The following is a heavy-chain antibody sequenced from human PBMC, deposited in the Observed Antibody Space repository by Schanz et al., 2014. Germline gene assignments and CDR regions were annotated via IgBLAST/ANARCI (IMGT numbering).Heavy chain of an antibody. CDR2: ISTSNGNT. CDR3: ARVQDDILTGSEYYYGMDV. Sequence: QVQLVQSGTQVKKPGASVKVSCKASGYTLSAYSLHWVRQAPGQGLEWMGWISTSNGNTNYIQKLQGRVTMTTDTSTSTAYMELRSLRSDDTAVYYCARVQDDILTGSEYYYGMDVWGQGTTVTVS. J-gene: IGHJ6*02. V-gene: IGHV1-18*01. D-gene: IGHD3-9*01. CDR1: GYTLSAYS.